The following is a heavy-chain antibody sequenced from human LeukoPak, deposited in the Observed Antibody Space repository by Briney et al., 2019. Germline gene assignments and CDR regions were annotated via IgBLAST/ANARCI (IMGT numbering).Heavy chain of an antibody. J-gene: IGHJ4*02. CDR2: ISYDGSNK. Sequence: GGSLRLSCAASGFTFSSYAMHWVRQAPGKGLEWVAVISYDGSNKYYADSVKGRFTISRDNSKNTLYLQMNSLRAEDTAVYYCAGDRVAAAGGLDYWGQGTLVTVSS. D-gene: IGHD6-13*01. CDR3: AGDRVAAAGGLDY. CDR1: GFTFSSYA. V-gene: IGHV3-30*04.